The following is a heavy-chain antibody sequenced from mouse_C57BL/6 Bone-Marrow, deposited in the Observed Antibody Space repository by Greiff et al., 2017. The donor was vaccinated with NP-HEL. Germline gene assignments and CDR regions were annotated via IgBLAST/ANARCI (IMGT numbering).Heavy chain of an antibody. Sequence: QVQLQQSGAELVRPGTSVKMSCKASGYTFTNYWIGWAKQRPGHGLEWIGDIYPGGGYTNYNEKFKGKATLTAEKSSSTAYMQFSSLTSEDSAIYYCARKQAYRGYFDYWGQGTTLTVSS. CDR1: GYTFTNYW. D-gene: IGHD3-2*02. J-gene: IGHJ2*01. CDR3: ARKQAYRGYFDY. V-gene: IGHV1-63*01. CDR2: IYPGGGYT.